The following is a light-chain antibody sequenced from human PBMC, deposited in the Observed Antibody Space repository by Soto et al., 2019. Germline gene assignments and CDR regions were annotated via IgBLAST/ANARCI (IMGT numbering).Light chain of an antibody. Sequence: DIQMTQSTSALSASVGDSVTITCQASQDIYDYLNWYQHKPGKGLRLLSYAASNLETGVPSRFRGSGSGKEFTFTINILQLEDNATYYCQQYENSPMFTFGQGNKVDI. CDR1: QDIYDY. CDR3: QQYENSPMFT. V-gene: IGKV1-33*01. J-gene: IGKJ2*01. CDR2: AAS.